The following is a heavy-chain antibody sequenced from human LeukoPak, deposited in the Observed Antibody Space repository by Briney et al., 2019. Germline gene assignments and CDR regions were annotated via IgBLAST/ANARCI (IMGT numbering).Heavy chain of an antibody. CDR1: GFTFSSHW. J-gene: IGHJ3*02. Sequence: PGGSLRLSCAASGFTFSSHWMHWVRQAPGKGLVWVSRINSDGSSISYADSVKGRFTISRDNAKNSLYLQMNSLRAEDTAVYYCARGSTSLAAFDIWGQGTMVTVSS. D-gene: IGHD2-2*01. CDR3: ARGSTSLAAFDI. CDR2: INSDGSSI. V-gene: IGHV3-74*01.